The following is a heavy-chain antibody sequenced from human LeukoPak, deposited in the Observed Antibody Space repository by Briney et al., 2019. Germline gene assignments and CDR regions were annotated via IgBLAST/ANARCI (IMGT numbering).Heavy chain of an antibody. D-gene: IGHD2-2*01. V-gene: IGHV1-2*02. CDR3: ARGGPAYCNRNSCYVFDY. J-gene: IGHJ4*02. CDR2: INPNSGGT. Sequence: GASVKVSCKASGYTFTGYYMHWVRQAPGQGLEWMGWINPNSGGTNCAQKFQDRVTMTRDTSSSTVYMELSSLRSDDTAVYYCARGGPAYCNRNSCYVFDYWGQGTLVTVSS. CDR1: GYTFTGYY.